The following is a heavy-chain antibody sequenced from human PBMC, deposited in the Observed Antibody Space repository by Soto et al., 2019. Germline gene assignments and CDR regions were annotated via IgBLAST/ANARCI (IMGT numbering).Heavy chain of an antibody. V-gene: IGHV4-39*01. J-gene: IGHJ5*02. Sequence: SETLSLTCTVSGDSISSSSYYWGWIRQPPGKGLEWIGSIYYSGSTYYNPSLKSRVTISVDTSKNQFSLKLSSVTAADTAVYYCARHGSGSYYNNWFDPWGQGSLVTAPQ. CDR2: IYYSGST. CDR1: GDSISSSSYY. CDR3: ARHGSGSYYNNWFDP. D-gene: IGHD3-10*01.